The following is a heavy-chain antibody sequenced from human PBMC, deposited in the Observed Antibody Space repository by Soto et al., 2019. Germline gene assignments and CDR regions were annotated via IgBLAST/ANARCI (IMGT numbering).Heavy chain of an antibody. J-gene: IGHJ4*02. CDR1: GYNFAGYW. D-gene: IGHD3-3*01. Sequence: GESLKISCKGSGYNFAGYWIAWVRQMPGKGLELMGIIYPSDSDTRYRPSFQGQVTISADKSISSAYLQWSSLRASDTAMYYCTRGGVSTRTFDYWGQGTPVTVSS. V-gene: IGHV5-51*01. CDR3: TRGGVSTRTFDY. CDR2: IYPSDSDT.